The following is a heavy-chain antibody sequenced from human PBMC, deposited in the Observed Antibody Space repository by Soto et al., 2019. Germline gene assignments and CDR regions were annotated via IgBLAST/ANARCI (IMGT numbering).Heavy chain of an antibody. J-gene: IGHJ4*02. D-gene: IGHD6-13*01. CDR3: ARDSSSWLLQYHFDY. Sequence: QVQLVESGGGVVQPGRSLRLSCAASGFTFSSYGMHWVRQAPGKGLEWVAVIWYDGSNKYYADSVKGRFTISRDNSKNTLYLQMNSLRAEDTAVYYCARDSSSWLLQYHFDYWGQGTLVTVSS. V-gene: IGHV3-33*01. CDR2: IWYDGSNK. CDR1: GFTFSSYG.